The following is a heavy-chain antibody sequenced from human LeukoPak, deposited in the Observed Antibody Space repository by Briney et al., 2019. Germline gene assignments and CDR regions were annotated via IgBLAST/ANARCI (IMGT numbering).Heavy chain of an antibody. Sequence: SQTLSHTCAVSGGSISSGGYYWSWIRQHPGKGLEWIGYIYYSGSTYYNPSLKSRVTISVDTSKNQFSLKLSSVTAADTAVYYCASTSTIFEDYWGQGTLVTVSS. V-gene: IGHV4-31*11. CDR2: IYYSGST. CDR1: GGSISSGGYY. D-gene: IGHD3-3*01. J-gene: IGHJ4*02. CDR3: ASTSTIFEDY.